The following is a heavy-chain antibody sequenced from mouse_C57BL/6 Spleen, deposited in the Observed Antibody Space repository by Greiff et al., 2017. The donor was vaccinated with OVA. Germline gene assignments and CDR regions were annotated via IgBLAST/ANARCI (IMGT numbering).Heavy chain of an antibody. CDR1: GFTFSSYA. D-gene: IGHD1-1*01. Sequence: EVKLEESGGGLVKPGGSLKLSCAASGFTFSSYAMSWVRQTPEKRLEWVATISDGGSYTYYPDNVKGRFTISRDNAKNNLYLQMSHLKSEDTAMYYCARDYYGSSYNYFDYWGQGTTLTVSS. CDR2: ISDGGSYT. J-gene: IGHJ2*01. CDR3: ARDYYGSSYNYFDY. V-gene: IGHV5-4*01.